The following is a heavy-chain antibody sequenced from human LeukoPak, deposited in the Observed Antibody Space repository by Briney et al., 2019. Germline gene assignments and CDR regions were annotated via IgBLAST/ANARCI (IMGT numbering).Heavy chain of an antibody. Sequence: SETLSLTCTVSGYSLSSGFFCDWIRQSPGKGLEWIGSFSHRGGSYHNPSLKSRDTISVDTSKNQFSLKLLSVTAADTAVYYCARAQDFSDSSGPNYLDFWGRGILVTVSS. J-gene: IGHJ4*02. D-gene: IGHD3-22*01. V-gene: IGHV4-38-2*02. CDR1: GYSLSSGFF. CDR2: FSHRGGS. CDR3: ARAQDFSDSSGPNYLDF.